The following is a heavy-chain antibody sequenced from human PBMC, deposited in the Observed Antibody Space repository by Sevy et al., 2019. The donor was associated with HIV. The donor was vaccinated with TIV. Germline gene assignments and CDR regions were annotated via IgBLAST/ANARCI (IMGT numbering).Heavy chain of an antibody. CDR3: ARDHVKDGKGGDYYYHAMDV. Sequence: GGSLRLSCTASGFTLSDYYMSWIRQAPGKGLQWISYISGSDDSGGDDTIYYADSVKGRFTISRDNAKNSLYLQMSSLRADDTAVYYCARDHVKDGKGGDYYYHAMDVWGRGTTVIVSS. V-gene: IGHV3-11*01. CDR1: GFTLSDYY. J-gene: IGHJ6*02. D-gene: IGHD3-16*01. CDR2: ISGSDDSGGDDTI.